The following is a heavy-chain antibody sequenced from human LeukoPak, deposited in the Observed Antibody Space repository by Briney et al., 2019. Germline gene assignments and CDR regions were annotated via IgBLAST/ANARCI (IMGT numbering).Heavy chain of an antibody. D-gene: IGHD6-6*01. Sequence: SVKVSCKASGGTFSSYAISWVRQAPGQGLEWMGGIIPIFGTANYAQKFQGRVTITADESTSTAYMELSSLRSEDTAVYYCARFEYSSSEGVYYYYYGMDVWGQGTTVTVS. CDR1: GGTFSSYA. V-gene: IGHV1-69*13. CDR2: IIPIFGTA. CDR3: ARFEYSSSEGVYYYYYGMDV. J-gene: IGHJ6*02.